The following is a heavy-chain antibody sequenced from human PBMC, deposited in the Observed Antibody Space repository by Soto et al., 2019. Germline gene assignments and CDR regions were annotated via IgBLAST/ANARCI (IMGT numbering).Heavy chain of an antibody. V-gene: IGHV4-34*01. Sequence: SETLSLTCAVYGGSFSGYYWSWIRQPPGKGLEWIGEINHSGSTNYNPSLKSRVTISVDTSKNQFSLKLSSVTAADTAVYYCARIRTRYRYYYYGMDVWGQGTTVTVSS. CDR1: GGSFSGYY. J-gene: IGHJ6*02. D-gene: IGHD2-2*01. CDR3: ARIRTRYRYYYYGMDV. CDR2: INHSGST.